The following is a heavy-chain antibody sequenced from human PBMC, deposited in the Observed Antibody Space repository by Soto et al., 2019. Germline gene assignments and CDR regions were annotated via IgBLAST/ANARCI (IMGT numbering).Heavy chain of an antibody. CDR3: VPTPGGPGFDF. Sequence: EVQLVESGGGLIQPGGSLRLSCAASGFAVSSKYMTWVRQAPGKGLEWVSVIYGGGTTYYADSVKGRVTITRDTSKNTLYLQLTSLRAEDTAVYCCVPTPGGPGFDFWGQGTLVTVSS. J-gene: IGHJ4*02. CDR1: GFAVSSKY. V-gene: IGHV3-53*01. CDR2: IYGGGTT.